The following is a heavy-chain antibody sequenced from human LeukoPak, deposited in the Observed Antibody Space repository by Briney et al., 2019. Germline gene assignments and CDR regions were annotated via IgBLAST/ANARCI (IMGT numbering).Heavy chain of an antibody. CDR1: GYTFTTYD. D-gene: IGHD6-19*01. CDR2: MNPNSGNT. V-gene: IGHV1-8*01. Sequence: GASGKVSCKASGYTFTTYDINWVRQATGQGLEWMGWMNPNSGNTGYTQKFQGRVTMTRNTSISTAYKELSSLRSEDTAVYYCARGRGSGHKENWFDPWGQGTLVTVSS. CDR3: ARGRGSGHKENWFDP. J-gene: IGHJ5*02.